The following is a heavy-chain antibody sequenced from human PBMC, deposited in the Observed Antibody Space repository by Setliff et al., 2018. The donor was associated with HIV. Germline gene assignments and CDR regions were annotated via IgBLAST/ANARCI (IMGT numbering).Heavy chain of an antibody. CDR2: IYPGDSDT. CDR1: GYTFTSYW. CDR3: ARSDSANWYVDY. V-gene: IGHV5-51*01. Sequence: PGESLKISCKGSGYTFTSYWTGWVRQMPGKGLEWMGIIYPGDSDTRYSPSFQGQVTISADKSINTAFLQWSSLKASDTAMFYCARSDSANWYVDYWGQGTLVTVSS. J-gene: IGHJ4*02. D-gene: IGHD1-1*01.